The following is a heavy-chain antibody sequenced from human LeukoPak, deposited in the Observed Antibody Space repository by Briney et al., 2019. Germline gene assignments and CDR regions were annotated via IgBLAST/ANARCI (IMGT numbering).Heavy chain of an antibody. D-gene: IGHD3-3*01. CDR1: GFTFSSYE. CDR3: AKRYYDFPLDY. Sequence: PGGSLRLSCAASGFTFSSYEMNWVRQAPGKGLEWVSYISSSGSPIYYADSVKGRFTISRDNSKNTLYLQINNPRVEDTAVYYCAKRYYDFPLDYWGQGTLVTVSS. J-gene: IGHJ4*02. V-gene: IGHV3-48*03. CDR2: ISSSGSPI.